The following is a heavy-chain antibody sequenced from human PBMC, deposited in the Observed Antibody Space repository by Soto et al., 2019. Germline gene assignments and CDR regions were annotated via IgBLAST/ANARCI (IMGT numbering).Heavy chain of an antibody. CDR1: GGSISSSSYY. D-gene: IGHD5-12*01. CDR2: IYYSGST. V-gene: IGHV4-39*01. CDR3: ARLPEMATIRAYYYYGMDV. J-gene: IGHJ6*02. Sequence: SETLSLTCTVSGGSISSSSYYWGWIRQPPGKGLEWIGSIYYSGSTYYNPSLKSRVTISVDTSKNQFSLKLSSVTAADTAVYCCARLPEMATIRAYYYYGMDVWGQGTTVTVSS.